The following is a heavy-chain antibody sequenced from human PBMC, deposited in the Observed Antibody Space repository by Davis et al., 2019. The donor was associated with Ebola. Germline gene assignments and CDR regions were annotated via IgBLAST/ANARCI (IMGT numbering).Heavy chain of an antibody. Sequence: ASVKVSCKASGYTFTNYGVTWVRPAPGQGLEWMGWISAYKGNTNYAQKVQDRLTMTTDISTNTASMELRSLRPDDTAVYYCARPRQQLVPSYYFGMDVWGQGTTVTVSS. V-gene: IGHV1-18*01. D-gene: IGHD6-13*01. J-gene: IGHJ6*02. CDR2: ISAYKGNT. CDR1: GYTFTNYG. CDR3: ARPRQQLVPSYYFGMDV.